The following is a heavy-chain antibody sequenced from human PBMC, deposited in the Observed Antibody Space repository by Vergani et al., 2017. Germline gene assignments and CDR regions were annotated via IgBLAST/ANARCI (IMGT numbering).Heavy chain of an antibody. CDR2: VYWNGEK. Sequence: QITLKESGPTRVRPTETLTLTCSFSGFSLATSGVGVTWIRQSPGKALEWLALVYWNGEKSYSPSLQSRLPITKDPSSYRVGLTLTNVQPVDTATYYCARIHVTWADFWSGPNYYNYYGMDVWGQGTTVTVSS. V-gene: IGHV2-5*01. J-gene: IGHJ6*02. CDR1: GFSLATSGVG. CDR3: ARIHVTWADFWSGPNYYNYYGMDV. D-gene: IGHD3-3*01.